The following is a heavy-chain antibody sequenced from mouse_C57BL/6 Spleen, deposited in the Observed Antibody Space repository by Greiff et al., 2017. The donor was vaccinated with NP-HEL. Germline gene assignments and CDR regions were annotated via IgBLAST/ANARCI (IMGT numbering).Heavy chain of an antibody. Sequence: QVQLQQSGAELVRPGTSVKVSCKASGYAFTNYLIEWVKQRPGQGLEWIGVINPGSGGTNYNEKFKGKATLTADKSSSTAYMQLSSLTSEDSAVYFCAREEDGYGGAYWGQGTLVTVSA. V-gene: IGHV1-54*01. CDR2: INPGSGGT. CDR3: AREEDGYGGAY. D-gene: IGHD2-3*01. J-gene: IGHJ3*01. CDR1: GYAFTNYL.